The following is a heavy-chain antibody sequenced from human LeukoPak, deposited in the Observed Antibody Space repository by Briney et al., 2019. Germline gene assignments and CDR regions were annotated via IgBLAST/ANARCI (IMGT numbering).Heavy chain of an antibody. D-gene: IGHD2-15*01. V-gene: IGHV3-21*05. Sequence: GGSLRLSCAASGFIFSGHSMNWVRQAPGKGLEWISYSSDSSSYTKYADSVKGRFTISRDNAKNSLCLQMNSLKTEDTAVYYCSRSNHQGYCSGSSCCLDYWGQGTLVTVSS. CDR2: SSDSSSYT. CDR3: SRSNHQGYCSGSSCCLDY. J-gene: IGHJ4*02. CDR1: GFIFSGHS.